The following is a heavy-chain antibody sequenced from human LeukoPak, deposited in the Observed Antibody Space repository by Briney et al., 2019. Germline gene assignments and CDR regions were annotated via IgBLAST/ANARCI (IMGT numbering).Heavy chain of an antibody. J-gene: IGHJ4*02. D-gene: IGHD3-9*01. CDR2: VSGSGGST. CDR1: GFTFSSYA. V-gene: IGHV3-23*01. Sequence: AGGSLRLSCAASGFTFSSYAMSWVRQAPGKGLEWVSAVSGSGGSTYYADSVKGRFTISRDNSKNTLYLQMNSLRAEDTAVYYCAKDKTGSTAYFFDYWGQGTLVTVSS. CDR3: AKDKTGSTAYFFDY.